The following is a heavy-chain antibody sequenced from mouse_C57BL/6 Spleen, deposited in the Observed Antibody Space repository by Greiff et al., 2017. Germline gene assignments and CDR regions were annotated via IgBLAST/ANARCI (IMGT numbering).Heavy chain of an antibody. CDR1: GFTFSDYG. V-gene: IGHV5-17*01. J-gene: IGHJ4*01. CDR3: ARLERVYYAMDY. Sequence: EVHLVQSGGGLVKPGGSLKLSCAASGFTFSDYGMHWVRQAPEKGLEWVAYISSGSSTIYYADKVKGRFTISRDNAKNTLFLQMTSLKSEDTAMYYCARLERVYYAMDYWGQGTSVTVSA. CDR2: ISSGSSTI.